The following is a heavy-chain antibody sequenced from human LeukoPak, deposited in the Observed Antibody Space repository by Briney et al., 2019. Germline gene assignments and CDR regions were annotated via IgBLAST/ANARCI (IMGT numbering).Heavy chain of an antibody. Sequence: ASVKVSCKASGYTFTGNRIHWVRQAPGQGLEWMGWINPNSGGTNYAQKFQGRVTMTRDTSISTIYMELIRLTSEDTALYYCARVAVEMASWFDPWGQGTLVTVSS. CDR3: ARVAVEMASWFDP. CDR1: GYTFTGNR. J-gene: IGHJ5*02. D-gene: IGHD5-24*01. V-gene: IGHV1-2*02. CDR2: INPNSGGT.